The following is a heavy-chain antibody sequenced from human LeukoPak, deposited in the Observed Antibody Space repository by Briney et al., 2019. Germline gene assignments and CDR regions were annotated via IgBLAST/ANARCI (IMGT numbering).Heavy chain of an antibody. CDR1: GGSISSSSYY. CDR2: IYYSGST. D-gene: IGHD3-9*01. V-gene: IGHV4-39*01. Sequence: SETLSLTCTVSGGSISSSSYYWGWIRQPPGKGLEWIGSIYYSGSTYYNPSPKSRVTISVDTSKNQFSLKLSSVTAADTAVYYCARPGLYYDILTGYEPNWFDPWGQGTLVTVSS. CDR3: ARPGLYYDILTGYEPNWFDP. J-gene: IGHJ5*02.